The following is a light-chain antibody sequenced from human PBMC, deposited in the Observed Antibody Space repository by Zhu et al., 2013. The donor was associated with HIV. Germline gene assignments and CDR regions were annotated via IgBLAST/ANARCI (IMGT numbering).Light chain of an antibody. CDR2: GAS. Sequence: EIVLTQSPGTLSLSPGERATLSCRASQSVSSSYLAWYQQQPGQAPRLLIYGASSRATGIPDRFSGSGSGTDFTLTITRLEPEDLGVYYCQQYGSPPPSTFGGGTKVEIK. CDR3: QQYGSPPPST. V-gene: IGKV3-20*01. J-gene: IGKJ4*01. CDR1: QSVSSSY.